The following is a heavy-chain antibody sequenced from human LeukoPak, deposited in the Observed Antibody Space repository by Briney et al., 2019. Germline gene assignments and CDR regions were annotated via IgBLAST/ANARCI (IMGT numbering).Heavy chain of an antibody. CDR1: GLTFSSYW. CDR3: ATSGYSGYGIDY. D-gene: IGHD5-12*01. Sequence: PGGSLRLSCAVSGLTFSSYWMTWVRQAPGKGLEWVANIKQDGSDTYSVDSVKGRFTISRDNAKNSLYLEMNSLRVEDTAVYYCATSGYSGYGIDYWGQGTLVAVSS. CDR2: IKQDGSDT. J-gene: IGHJ4*02. V-gene: IGHV3-7*03.